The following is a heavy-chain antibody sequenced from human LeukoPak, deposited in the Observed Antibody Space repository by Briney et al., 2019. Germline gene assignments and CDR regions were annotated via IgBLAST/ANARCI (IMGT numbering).Heavy chain of an antibody. CDR3: ARDLAGADDY. Sequence: PGGSLRLSCADSSFTFSRYWFHWVRQAPGKGLEWVSRIDTNGRTTDYADSVKGRFTIPRDNAKNTLFLEMNSLRAEDTAIYYCARDLAGADDYWGQGTLVTVSS. J-gene: IGHJ4*02. D-gene: IGHD6-13*01. V-gene: IGHV3-74*01. CDR1: SFTFSRYW. CDR2: IDTNGRTT.